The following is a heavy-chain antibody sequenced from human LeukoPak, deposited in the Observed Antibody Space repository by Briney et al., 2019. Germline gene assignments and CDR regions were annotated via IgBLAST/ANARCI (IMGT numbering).Heavy chain of an antibody. Sequence: ESGPALVKPTQTLTLTCTFSGFSLSTSGMCVSWIRQPPGKALEWLARIDWDDERYYNASLKTRLTISKDTSKNQVVLTMTNMDPVDTATYYCARSSRDHYYNYGMDVWGQGTTVTVSS. D-gene: IGHD5-24*01. J-gene: IGHJ6*02. V-gene: IGHV2-70*11. CDR1: GFSLSTSGMC. CDR3: ARSSRDHYYNYGMDV. CDR2: IDWDDER.